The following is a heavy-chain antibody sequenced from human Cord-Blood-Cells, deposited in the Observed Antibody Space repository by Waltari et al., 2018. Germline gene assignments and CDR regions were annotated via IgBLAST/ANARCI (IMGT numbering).Heavy chain of an antibody. D-gene: IGHD1-26*01. CDR2: IIPILGIA. CDR1: GGTFSSYT. J-gene: IGHJ4*02. CDR3: ARDLEDSGSHYY. V-gene: IGHV1-69*08. Sequence: QVQLVQSGAEVKKPGSSVKVSCKASGGTFSSYTISWVRQAPGQGLEWMGRIIPILGIANYAQKFQGRVTITADKSTSTAYMELSSLRSEDTAVYYCARDLEDSGSHYYWGQGTLVTVSS.